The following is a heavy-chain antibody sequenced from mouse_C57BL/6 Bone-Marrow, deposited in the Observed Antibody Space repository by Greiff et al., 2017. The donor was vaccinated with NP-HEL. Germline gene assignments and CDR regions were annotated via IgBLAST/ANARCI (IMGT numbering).Heavy chain of an antibody. V-gene: IGHV1-50*01. CDR2: IDPSDSYT. Sequence: VQLQQPGAELVKPGASVKLSCKASGYTFTSYWMQWVKQRPGQGLEWIGEIDPSDSYTNYNQKFKGKATLTVDTSSSTAYMQLSSLTSEDSAVYYCARDLLWYRFDYWGQGTTLTVSS. J-gene: IGHJ2*01. CDR3: ARDLLWYRFDY. D-gene: IGHD2-1*01. CDR1: GYTFTSYW.